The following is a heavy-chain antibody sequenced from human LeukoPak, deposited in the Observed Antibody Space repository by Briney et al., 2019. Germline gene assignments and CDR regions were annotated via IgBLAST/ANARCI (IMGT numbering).Heavy chain of an antibody. CDR2: ISTNTGNP. CDR1: GYTFTSYA. D-gene: IGHD6-13*01. CDR3: ARDMGVIAAAGYNAFDI. J-gene: IGHJ3*02. Sequence: ASVKVSCKSSGYTFTSYAMNWVRQAPGQGLEWMGWISTNTGNPTYAQGFTGRFVFSLDTSVSTAYLQISSLKAEDTAVYYCARDMGVIAAAGYNAFDIWGQGTMVTVSS. V-gene: IGHV7-4-1*02.